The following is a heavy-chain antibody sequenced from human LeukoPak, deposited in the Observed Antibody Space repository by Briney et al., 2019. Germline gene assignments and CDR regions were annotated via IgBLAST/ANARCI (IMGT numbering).Heavy chain of an antibody. CDR3: ARDRHTAMDH. Sequence: ASVKVSCKASGYTFTSYYMHWVRQAPEQGLEWMGIINPSGGSTSYAQKFQGRVTMTRDTSTSTVYMELSRLRSDDTAVYYCARDRHTAMDHWGQGTLVTVSS. D-gene: IGHD5-18*01. J-gene: IGHJ4*02. CDR2: INPSGGST. CDR1: GYTFTSYY. V-gene: IGHV1-46*01.